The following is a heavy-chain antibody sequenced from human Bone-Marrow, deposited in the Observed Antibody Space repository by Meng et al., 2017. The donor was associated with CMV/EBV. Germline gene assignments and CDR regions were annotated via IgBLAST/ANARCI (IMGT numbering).Heavy chain of an antibody. J-gene: IGHJ4*02. CDR2: ITGSGSNT. Sequence: GESLKISCAASGFTSTSHAMSWVRQAPGKGLEWVAAITGSGSNTYYGDSGKGRFTISRDDSKTTLYLQLSSLGAEDTAIYYCARAPFGAAFGPLNSWGQGTLVTVSS. CDR1: GFTSTSHA. V-gene: IGHV3-23*01. CDR3: ARAPFGAAFGPLNS. D-gene: IGHD3-10*01.